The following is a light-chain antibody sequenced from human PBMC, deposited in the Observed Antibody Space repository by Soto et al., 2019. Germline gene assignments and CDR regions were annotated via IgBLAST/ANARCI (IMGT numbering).Light chain of an antibody. CDR2: RAS. CDR1: QSIDKW. CDR3: QQYKTYRT. Sequence: DIQMTQSPSTLSASVVDRVTITCRVSQSIDKWLAWFQQKPGKVPNLLIYRASILHSGVPSRFSGSGSGTEFTLTISTLQPDDFATYYCQQYKTYRTFGQGTKVDNK. J-gene: IGKJ1*01. V-gene: IGKV1-5*03.